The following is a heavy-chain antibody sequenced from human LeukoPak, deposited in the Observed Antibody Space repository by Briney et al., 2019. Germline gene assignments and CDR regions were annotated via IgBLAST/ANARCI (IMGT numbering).Heavy chain of an antibody. Sequence: GGSLRLSCAASGFTFSSYARSWVRQAPGKGLEWISAITDSGGDTCHADSVKGRFTISRDNSKNTLYLQMDSLRVEDTAVYYCAKGSSSSRPYYFDYWGQGTLVTVSS. CDR2: ITDSGGDT. D-gene: IGHD6-6*01. J-gene: IGHJ4*02. CDR3: AKGSSSSRPYYFDY. CDR1: GFTFSSYA. V-gene: IGHV3-23*01.